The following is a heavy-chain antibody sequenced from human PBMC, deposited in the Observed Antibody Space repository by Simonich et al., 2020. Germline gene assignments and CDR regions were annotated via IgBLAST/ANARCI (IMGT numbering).Heavy chain of an antibody. CDR2: IYYSGIT. CDR1: GGSISSSSYY. V-gene: IGHV4-39*01. CDR3: ARHAGFAFDI. J-gene: IGHJ3*02. Sequence: QLQLQESGPGLMKPSETLSLTCTVSGGSISSSSYYGGWIRQPPGKGLAWIGSIYYSGITYHNPALKSRVTISVDTSKNQFPLKLSSVTAADTAWYYCARHAGFAFDIWGQGTMVTVSS. D-gene: IGHD6-13*01.